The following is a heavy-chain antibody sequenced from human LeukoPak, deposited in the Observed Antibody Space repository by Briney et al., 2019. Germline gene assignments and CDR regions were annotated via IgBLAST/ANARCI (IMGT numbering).Heavy chain of an antibody. CDR1: GFTFSSYS. Sequence: GGSLRLSCAASGFTFSSYSMNWVRQAPGKGLEWVSIIFGADKNTTYYADSVKGRFTVSRDNSKNTLDLQMTDLRPEDTAIYYCAKRNTMVRGGPCFDYWGQGILVAVSS. J-gene: IGHJ4*02. D-gene: IGHD3-10*01. CDR3: AKRNTMVRGGPCFDY. V-gene: IGHV3-23*01. CDR2: IFGADKNTT.